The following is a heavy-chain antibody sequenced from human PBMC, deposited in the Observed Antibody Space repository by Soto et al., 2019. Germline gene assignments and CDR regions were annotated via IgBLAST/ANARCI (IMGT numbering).Heavy chain of an antibody. Sequence: QVQLQESGPGLVKPSETLSLTCTVSGGSISSYYWSWIRQPPGKGLEWIGYIYYSGSTNYNPSLKRRVTISVDTSKNQFSLKLSSVTAADTAVYYCARDLHDYGDYALDIWGQGTMVTVSS. CDR3: ARDLHDYGDYALDI. V-gene: IGHV4-59*01. CDR2: IYYSGST. CDR1: GGSISSYY. J-gene: IGHJ3*02. D-gene: IGHD4-17*01.